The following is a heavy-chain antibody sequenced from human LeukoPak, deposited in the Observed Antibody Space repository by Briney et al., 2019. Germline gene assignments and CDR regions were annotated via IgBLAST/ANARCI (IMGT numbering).Heavy chain of an antibody. Sequence: PSETLSLTCTVSGGSISGSSYYWGWIRQPPGKGLEWIGYIYHSGSTYYNPSLKSRVTISVDRSKNQFSLKLSSVTAADTAVYYCARGEREVTMIVVTHGAFDIWGQGTMVTVSS. CDR3: ARGEREVTMIVVTHGAFDI. CDR2: IYHSGST. J-gene: IGHJ3*02. V-gene: IGHV4-30-2*01. D-gene: IGHD3-22*01. CDR1: GGSISGSSYY.